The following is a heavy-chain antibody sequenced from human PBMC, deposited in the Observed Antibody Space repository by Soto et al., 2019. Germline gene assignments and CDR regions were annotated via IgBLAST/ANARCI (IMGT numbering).Heavy chain of an antibody. CDR1: GFTVSSSY. Sequence: EVQLVESGGDLVRPGGSLRLSCAASGFTVSSSYMSWVLQAPGKGLEWVSVIHNDNRFYADSVKGRFTISRDNSKNTVSLQMNSLRAEDTAVYHCAIVRDNAKIHHWGQGTLVTVSS. V-gene: IGHV3-66*01. J-gene: IGHJ1*01. CDR3: AIVRDNAKIHH. D-gene: IGHD1-1*01. CDR2: IHNDNR.